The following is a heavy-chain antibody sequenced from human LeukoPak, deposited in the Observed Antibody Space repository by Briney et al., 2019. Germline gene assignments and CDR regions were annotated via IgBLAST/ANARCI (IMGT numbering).Heavy chain of an antibody. CDR1: GGSFSGYY. CDR2: INHSGST. V-gene: IGHV4-34*01. J-gene: IGHJ6*02. CDR3: ARDLEDTYYYGSGRPRYYYYGMDV. Sequence: PSETLSLTCAVYGGSFSGYYWSWIRQPPGKGLEWIGEINHSGSTNYNPSLKSRVTISVDTSKNQFSLKLSSVTAADTAVYYCARDLEDTYYYGSGRPRYYYYGMDVWGQGTTVTVSS. D-gene: IGHD3-10*01.